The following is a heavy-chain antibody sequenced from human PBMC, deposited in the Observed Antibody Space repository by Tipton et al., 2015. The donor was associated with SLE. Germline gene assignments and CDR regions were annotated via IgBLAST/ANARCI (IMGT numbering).Heavy chain of an antibody. CDR2: ISSSGSTI. CDR1: GFTFSSYE. V-gene: IGHV3-48*03. CDR3: ARGGYCSGGSCFGVFDY. J-gene: IGHJ4*02. D-gene: IGHD2-15*01. Sequence: SLRLSCAASGFTFSSYEMNWVRQAPGKGLEWVSYISSSGSTIYYADSVKGRFTISRDNAKNSLYLQMNSLRAEDTAVYYCARGGYCSGGSCFGVFDYWGQGTLVTASS.